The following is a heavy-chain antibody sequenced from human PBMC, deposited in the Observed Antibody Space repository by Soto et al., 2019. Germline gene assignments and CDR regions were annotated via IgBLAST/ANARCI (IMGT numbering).Heavy chain of an antibody. CDR2: IYPGDSDT. J-gene: IGHJ4*02. CDR3: ARMVVNTALGYFDC. V-gene: IGHV5-51*01. D-gene: IGHD5-18*01. Sequence: GESLEISCKGSGHSFTSNWIGWVRQMPGKGLEWMGIIYPGDSDTRYSPSFQGQVTISADKSISTAYLQWSSLKASDTAMYYCARMVVNTALGYFDCWGQGTLVTVSS. CDR1: GHSFTSNW.